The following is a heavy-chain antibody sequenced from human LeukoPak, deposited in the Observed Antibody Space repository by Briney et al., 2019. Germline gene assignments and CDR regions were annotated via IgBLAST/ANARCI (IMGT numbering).Heavy chain of an antibody. D-gene: IGHD3-3*01. J-gene: IGHJ4*02. CDR3: ARDISTIFGVVTVFDY. CDR1: GYTFTSYG. CDR2: INPNSGGT. Sequence: ASVKVSCKASGYTFTSYGISWVRQAPGQGPEWMGWINPNSGGTNYAQKFQGRVTMTRDTSISTAYMELSRLRSDDTAVYYCARDISTIFGVVTVFDYWGQGTLVTVSS. V-gene: IGHV1-2*02.